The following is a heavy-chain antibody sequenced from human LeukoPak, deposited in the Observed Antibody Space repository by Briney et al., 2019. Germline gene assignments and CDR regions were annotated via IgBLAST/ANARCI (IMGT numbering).Heavy chain of an antibody. Sequence: GGSLRLSCAASGFTFSSYGMHWVRQAPGKGLEWVAVISYDGSNKYYADSVKGRFTISRDNSKNTLYLQMNSLRAEDTAVYYCASTLLSIAAADTFDYWGQGTLVTVSS. CDR1: GFTFSSYG. CDR2: ISYDGSNK. CDR3: ASTLLSIAAADTFDY. J-gene: IGHJ4*02. D-gene: IGHD6-13*01. V-gene: IGHV3-30*03.